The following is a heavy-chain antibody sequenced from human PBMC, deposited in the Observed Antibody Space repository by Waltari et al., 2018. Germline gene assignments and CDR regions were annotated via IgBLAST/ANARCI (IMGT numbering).Heavy chain of an antibody. CDR2: IKQDGSEK. D-gene: IGHD3-22*01. V-gene: IGHV3-7*01. J-gene: IGHJ4*02. CDR1: GFTFSSYW. Sequence: EVQLVESGGGLVQPGGSLRLSCAASGFTFSSYWMSWVRQAPGKGLEWVANIKQDGSEKYYVDSVKGRFTISRDNAKNSLYLQMNSLRAEHTAVYYCAREAMIVVEYYFDYWGQGTLVTVSS. CDR3: AREAMIVVEYYFDY.